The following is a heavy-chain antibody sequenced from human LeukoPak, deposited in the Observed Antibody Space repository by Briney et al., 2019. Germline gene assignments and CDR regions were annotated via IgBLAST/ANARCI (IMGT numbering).Heavy chain of an antibody. Sequence: SVKVSCKASGGTFSSYAISWVRQAPGQGLEWMGRIIPILGIANYAQKFQGRVTITADKSTSTAYMELSSLRSEDTAVYYCAMSYDSSGFNWFDPWGQGTLVTVSS. CDR3: AMSYDSSGFNWFDP. V-gene: IGHV1-69*04. D-gene: IGHD3-22*01. J-gene: IGHJ5*02. CDR1: GGTFSSYA. CDR2: IIPILGIA.